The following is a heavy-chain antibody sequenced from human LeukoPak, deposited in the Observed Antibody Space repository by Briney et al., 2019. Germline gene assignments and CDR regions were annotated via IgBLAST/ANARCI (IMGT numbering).Heavy chain of an antibody. CDR1: GYTFTSYD. J-gene: IGHJ4*02. D-gene: IGHD3-3*01. V-gene: IGHV1-8*03. CDR2: MNPNSGNT. Sequence: ASVKVSCKASGYTFTSYDINWVRQATGQGLEWMGWMNPNSGNTGYAQKFQGRVTITRNTSISTAYMELSSLRSEDTAVYYCARATNDHITIFGVVIKGFGYHFDYWGQGTLVTVSS. CDR3: ARATNDHITIFGVVIKGFGYHFDY.